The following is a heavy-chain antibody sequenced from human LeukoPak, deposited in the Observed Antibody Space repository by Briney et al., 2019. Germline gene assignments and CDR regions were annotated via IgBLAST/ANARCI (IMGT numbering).Heavy chain of an antibody. D-gene: IGHD2-15*01. Sequence: ASVKVSCMASGYTFTSYGISWVRQAPGQGLEWMGWISAYNGNTNYAQKLQGRVTMTTDTSTSTAYMELRSLRSDDTAVYYCARDNIVVVVAATPTPFDYWGQGTLVTVSS. CDR1: GYTFTSYG. V-gene: IGHV1-18*01. CDR2: ISAYNGNT. CDR3: ARDNIVVVVAATPTPFDY. J-gene: IGHJ4*02.